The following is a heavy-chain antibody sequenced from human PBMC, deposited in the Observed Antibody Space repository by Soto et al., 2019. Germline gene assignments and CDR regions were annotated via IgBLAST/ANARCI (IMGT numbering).Heavy chain of an antibody. CDR2: ISYDGSNK. Sequence: GGSLRLSCAASGFTFSSYAMHWVRQAPGKGLEWVALISYDGSNKYYADSVKGRFAISRDNSKNTLYLQMNSLRAEDTAVYYCARRGLLHGIVVWGQGTTVTVSS. CDR1: GFTFSSYA. J-gene: IGHJ6*02. D-gene: IGHD2-15*01. V-gene: IGHV3-30*09. CDR3: ARRGLLHGIVV.